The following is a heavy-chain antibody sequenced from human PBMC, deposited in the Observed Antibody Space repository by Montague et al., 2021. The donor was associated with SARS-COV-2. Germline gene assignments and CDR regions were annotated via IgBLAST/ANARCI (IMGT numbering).Heavy chain of an antibody. CDR3: ARALFLNQDV. V-gene: IGHV4-39*02. Sequence: SETLSLTCTVSGASISSGSYFWAWIRQPPGKGLEWIGSVYYSGITYYRPSLKSRVTISVDTSKNHFSLKLNSVTAADTGVYYCARALFLNQDVWGQGTTVIVSS. CDR1: GASISSGSYF. J-gene: IGHJ6*02. CDR2: VYYSGIT.